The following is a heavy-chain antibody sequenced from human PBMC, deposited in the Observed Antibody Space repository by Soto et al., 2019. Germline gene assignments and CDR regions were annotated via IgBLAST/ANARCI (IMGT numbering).Heavy chain of an antibody. CDR3: ASGGRYCSSTSCYPGYYYYGMDV. CDR2: IIPIFGTA. Sequence: ASVKVSCKASGGTFSSYAISWVRQAPGQGLEWMGGIIPIFGTANYAQKFQGRVTITADKSTSTAYMELSSLRSEDTAVYYCASGGRYCSSTSCYPGYYYYGMDVWGQGTTVTISS. J-gene: IGHJ6*02. V-gene: IGHV1-69*06. D-gene: IGHD2-2*01. CDR1: GGTFSSYA.